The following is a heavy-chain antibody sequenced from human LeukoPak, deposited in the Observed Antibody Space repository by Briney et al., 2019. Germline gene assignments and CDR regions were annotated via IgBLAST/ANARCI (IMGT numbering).Heavy chain of an antibody. CDR3: ARDPSNSGYDYLYYFDY. CDR2: INPDNGGT. V-gene: IGHV1-2*02. Sequence: ASVMVSCKASGYTFTGYYMHWVRQAPGQGLEWMGWINPDNGGTNYAQRFQGRVTMTRDMSISTAYMELSRLRSDDTAVYYCARDPSNSGYDYLYYFDYWGQGTLVTVSS. J-gene: IGHJ4*02. CDR1: GYTFTGYY. D-gene: IGHD5-12*01.